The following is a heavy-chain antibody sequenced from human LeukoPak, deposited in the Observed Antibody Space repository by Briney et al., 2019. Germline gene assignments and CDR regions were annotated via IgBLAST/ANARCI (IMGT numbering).Heavy chain of an antibody. CDR3: ASWDNWNYGT. Sequence: SVKVSCKASGGTFSSYAISWVRQAPGQGLEWMGRIIPIFGIANYAQKFQGRVTITADKSTSTAYMELNSLRSEDTAVYYCASWDNWNYGTWGQGTLVTVSS. CDR1: GGTFSSYA. D-gene: IGHD1-7*01. CDR2: IIPIFGIA. J-gene: IGHJ5*02. V-gene: IGHV1-69*04.